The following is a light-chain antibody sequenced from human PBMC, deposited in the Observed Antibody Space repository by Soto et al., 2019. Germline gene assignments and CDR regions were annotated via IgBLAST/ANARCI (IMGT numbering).Light chain of an antibody. J-gene: IGLJ1*01. CDR1: SSDVGGYNY. V-gene: IGLV2-14*01. Sequence: QSALTQPASVSGSPGQSITISCTGTSSDVGGYNYVSWYQQHPGKAPKLMIYEVNYRPSGVSTRFSGSKSGNTASLTISGLQAEDEADYYCSSYTSMSTYVFGVATKLTVL. CDR2: EVN. CDR3: SSYTSMSTYV.